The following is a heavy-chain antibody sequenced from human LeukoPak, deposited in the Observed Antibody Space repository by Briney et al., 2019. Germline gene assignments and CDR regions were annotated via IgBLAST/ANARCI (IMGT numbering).Heavy chain of an antibody. D-gene: IGHD5-12*01. CDR1: GYTFTAYG. CDR3: ARAEATLLLDY. CDR2: ISAHNGKT. J-gene: IGHJ4*02. V-gene: IGHV1-18*01. Sequence: ASVKLSCKASGYTFTAYGTIWVRQAPGHGLQWMGWISAHNGKTSYAQKLQGRVTMTTDTSTSTVYMELRGLRSDDTAVYYCARAEATLLLDYWGQGTLVTVSS.